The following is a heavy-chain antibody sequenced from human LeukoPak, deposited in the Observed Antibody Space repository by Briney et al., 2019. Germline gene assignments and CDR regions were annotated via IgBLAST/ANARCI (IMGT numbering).Heavy chain of an antibody. D-gene: IGHD3-22*01. V-gene: IGHV3-30-3*01. CDR2: ISYDGSNK. Sequence: TGGSLRLSCAASGFTFSSYAMHWVRQAPGKGLEGVAVISYDGSNKYYADSVKGRFTISRDNSKNTLYLQMNTLRAEDTAVYYCARDLYDSSGYYYPAGFDYWGQGTLVTVSS. CDR1: GFTFSSYA. CDR3: ARDLYDSSGYYYPAGFDY. J-gene: IGHJ4*02.